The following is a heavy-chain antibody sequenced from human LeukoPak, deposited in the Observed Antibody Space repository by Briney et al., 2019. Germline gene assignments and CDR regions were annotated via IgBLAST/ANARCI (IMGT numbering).Heavy chain of an antibody. J-gene: IGHJ4*02. CDR3: GRTEYYFDY. V-gene: IGHV4-59*01. CDR1: GGSISSYY. Sequence: SETLSLTCTVSGGSISSYYWSWIRQPPGKGLEWIGYIYYSGSTNYNPSLKSRVTMSADTSKNQFSLKLSSVTAADTAVYYCGRTEYYFDYWGQGTLVTVSS. CDR2: IYYSGST. D-gene: IGHD3-10*01.